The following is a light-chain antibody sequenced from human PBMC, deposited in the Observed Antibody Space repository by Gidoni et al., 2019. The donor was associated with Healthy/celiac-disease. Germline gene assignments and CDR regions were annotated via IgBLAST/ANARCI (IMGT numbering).Light chain of an antibody. J-gene: IGLJ2*01. CDR1: SLRSYY. V-gene: IGLV3-19*01. CDR2: GKN. Sequence: SSALTQDPAVSVVSGQTVRITCQGDSLRSYYASWYQQKPGQAPVLVIYGKNNRPSGIPDRFSGSSSGNTASLTITGAQAEDEADYYCNSRDSSGNHLVFGGGTKLTVL. CDR3: NSRDSSGNHLV.